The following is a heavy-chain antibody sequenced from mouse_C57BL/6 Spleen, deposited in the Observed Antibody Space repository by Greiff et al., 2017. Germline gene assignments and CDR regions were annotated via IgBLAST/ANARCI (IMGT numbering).Heavy chain of an antibody. Sequence: QVQLQQPGTELVKPGASVKLSCKASGYTFTSYWMHWVKQRPGQGLEWIGNIYPSNGGTTYNEKFKSKATLTVDKSSSTAYMQLSSLTSEDSAVYYCAMGRRAMDYWGQGTSVTGSS. D-gene: IGHD4-1*01. CDR1: GYTFTSYW. J-gene: IGHJ4*01. V-gene: IGHV1-53*01. CDR2: IYPSNGGT. CDR3: AMGRRAMDY.